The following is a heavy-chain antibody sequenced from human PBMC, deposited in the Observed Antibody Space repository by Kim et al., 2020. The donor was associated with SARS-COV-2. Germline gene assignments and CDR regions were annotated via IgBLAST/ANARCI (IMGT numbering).Heavy chain of an antibody. CDR3: AKDIGYCTNGVCSSFDY. V-gene: IGHV3-30*18. CDR1: GFTFSSYG. D-gene: IGHD2-8*01. CDR2: ISYDGSNK. Sequence: GGSLRLSCVASGFTFSSYGMHWVRQAPGKGLEWVAVISYDGSNKYYADSVKGRFTISRDNSKNTLYLQMNSLRAEDTAVYYCAKDIGYCTNGVCSSFDYWGQGTLVTVSS. J-gene: IGHJ4*02.